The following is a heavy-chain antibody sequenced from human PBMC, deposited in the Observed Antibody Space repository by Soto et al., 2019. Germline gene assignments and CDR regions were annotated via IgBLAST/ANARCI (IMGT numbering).Heavy chain of an antibody. CDR1: GYTFTSSD. V-gene: IGHV1-8*01. CDR2: MNPNRGNT. D-gene: IGHD2-2*01. CDR3: ARGSLECSSASCYEY. J-gene: IGHJ4*02. Sequence: QVQLVQSGPEVKKPGASVKVSCKASGYTFTSSDINWVRQATGQGPEWMGWMNPNRGNTGYAQKFQGRATMTRDTSISTAYMELSSLRSEDTAVYYCARGSLECSSASCYEYWGQGTLVTVS.